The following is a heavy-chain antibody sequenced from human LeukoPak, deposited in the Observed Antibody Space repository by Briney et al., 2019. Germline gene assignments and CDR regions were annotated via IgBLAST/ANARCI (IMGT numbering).Heavy chain of an antibody. Sequence: GASVKVSCKASGYTFTGYYMHWVRRAPGQGREWMGRINPNSGGTNYAQKFQGRVTMTRDTSISTAYMELSRLRSDDTAVYYCARDDYSSGYYLDYWGQGTLVTVSS. CDR3: ARDDYSSGYYLDY. CDR1: GYTFTGYY. V-gene: IGHV1-2*06. D-gene: IGHD3-22*01. CDR2: INPNSGGT. J-gene: IGHJ4*02.